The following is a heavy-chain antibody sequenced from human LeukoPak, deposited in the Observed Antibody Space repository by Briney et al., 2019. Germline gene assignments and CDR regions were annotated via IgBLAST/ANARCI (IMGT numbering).Heavy chain of an antibody. Sequence: ASVKVSCKASGGTFSSYAISWVRQATGQGLEWMGWMNPNSGNTGYAQKFQGRVTMTRNTSISTAYMELSSLRSEDTAVYYCARGAPYDWDDAFDIWGQGTMVTVSS. V-gene: IGHV1-8*02. CDR1: GGTFSSYA. J-gene: IGHJ3*02. D-gene: IGHD3-9*01. CDR2: MNPNSGNT. CDR3: ARGAPYDWDDAFDI.